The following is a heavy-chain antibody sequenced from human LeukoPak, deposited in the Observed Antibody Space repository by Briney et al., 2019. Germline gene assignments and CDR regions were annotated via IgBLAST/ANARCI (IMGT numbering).Heavy chain of an antibody. V-gene: IGHV5-51*01. CDR1: GYSIAGYW. J-gene: IGHJ4*02. D-gene: IGHD2-21*01. CDR3: ARRFRSVPYCDY. Sequence: GESLKISCKGSGYSIAGYWIGWVRQMPGKGLEWMGIIYPGDSDTRYSPSFQGQVTISADKSISTTYLQWSSLKASDTAIYYCARRFRSVPYCDYWGQGTLVTVSS. CDR2: IYPGDSDT.